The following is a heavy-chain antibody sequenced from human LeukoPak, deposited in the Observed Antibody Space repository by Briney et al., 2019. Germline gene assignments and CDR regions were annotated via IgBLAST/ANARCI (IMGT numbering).Heavy chain of an antibody. Sequence: PGGSLRLSCAASGFTFSDYYMSWIRQAPGKGLEWVATIKYDGSEKAYVDSVEGRFTISRDNSKDSLFLQVDSLRAEDTAVYYCATRNIFEYWGQGTLVTVPS. J-gene: IGHJ4*02. CDR3: ATRNIFEY. CDR2: IKYDGSEK. V-gene: IGHV3-7*01. CDR1: GFTFSDYY.